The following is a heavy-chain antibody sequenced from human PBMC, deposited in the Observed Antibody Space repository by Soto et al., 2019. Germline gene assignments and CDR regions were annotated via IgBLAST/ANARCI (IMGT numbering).Heavy chain of an antibody. V-gene: IGHV5-51*01. CDR1: GYSFTSYW. Sequence: GESLKISCKGSGYSFTSYWIGWVRQMPGKGLEWMGIIYPGDSDTRYSPSFQGQVTISADKSISTAYLQWSSLKASDTAMYYCARHVVPPYGDYFGVGDYYYYMDVWGKGTTVTVSS. CDR2: IYPGDSDT. D-gene: IGHD4-17*01. CDR3: ARHVVPPYGDYFGVGDYYYYMDV. J-gene: IGHJ6*03.